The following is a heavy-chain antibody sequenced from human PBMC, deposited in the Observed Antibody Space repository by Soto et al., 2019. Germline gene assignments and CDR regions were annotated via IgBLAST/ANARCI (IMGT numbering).Heavy chain of an antibody. D-gene: IGHD3-22*01. J-gene: IGHJ5*02. CDR2: ISRDGTNT. CDR1: GFTFDDYN. Sequence: GGSLRLSCAASGFTFDDYNMHWVRQAPGKGLEWVSLISRDGTNTNYAESVKGRFTISRDNSKNSLYLQMNSLRTEDTALYYCVKETYYYDVSSYYPLGSWGQGTLVTVSS. CDR3: VKETYYYDVSSYYPLGS. V-gene: IGHV3-43*01.